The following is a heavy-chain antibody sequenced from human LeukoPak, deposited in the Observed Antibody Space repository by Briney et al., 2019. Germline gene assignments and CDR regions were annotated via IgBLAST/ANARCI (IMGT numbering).Heavy chain of an antibody. J-gene: IGHJ3*02. CDR3: ASALLWFGEDPNAFDI. V-gene: IGHV3-23*01. CDR2: ISASGP. Sequence: GGSLRLSCAASGFTFSRLAMTWVRQAPGKGLEWVSTISASGPYYADAVRGRFTISRDNSRNTLSLQMDSLRAEDTAVYYCASALLWFGEDPNAFDIWGQGTMVTVSS. D-gene: IGHD3-10*01. CDR1: GFTFSRLA.